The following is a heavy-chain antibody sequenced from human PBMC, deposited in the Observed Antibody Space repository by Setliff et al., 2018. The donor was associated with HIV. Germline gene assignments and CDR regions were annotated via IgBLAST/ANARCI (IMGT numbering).Heavy chain of an antibody. D-gene: IGHD3-10*01. V-gene: IGHV4-4*02. Sequence: SETLSLTCTVPGDSISSTNWWSWVRQPPGKGLEWIGQIYDNGNTNYNPSLRGRVTMSADKSKNRFSLRLTSVTAADTATYFCESTGRKTYYNSEKYYYFDYWGLGTVVTVSS. J-gene: IGHJ4*02. CDR1: GDSISSTNW. CDR2: IYDNGNT. CDR3: ESTGRKTYYNSEKYYYFDY.